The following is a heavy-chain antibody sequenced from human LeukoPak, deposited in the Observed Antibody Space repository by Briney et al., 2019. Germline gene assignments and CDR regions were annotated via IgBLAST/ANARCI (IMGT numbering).Heavy chain of an antibody. Sequence: GGSLRLSCAASGFTFSSYAMSWVRQAPGKGLEWASTITASGGSTYYADSVKGRLTISRDNSKNTLYLQMNSLRAEDAALYYCAKRAAGPTYYFEYWGQGTLVTVSS. V-gene: IGHV3-23*01. J-gene: IGHJ4*02. CDR1: GFTFSSYA. CDR2: ITASGGST. CDR3: AKRAAGPTYYFEY. D-gene: IGHD6-13*01.